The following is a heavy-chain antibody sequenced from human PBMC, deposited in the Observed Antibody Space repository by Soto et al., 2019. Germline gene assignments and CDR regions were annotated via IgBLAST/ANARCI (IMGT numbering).Heavy chain of an antibody. D-gene: IGHD2-21*01. J-gene: IGHJ6*02. Sequence: GASLKLSRQGSGYNFITDWISWVRQMPGKGLEWMGRIDPTDSYTKYSPSFEGHVTISADKSISTAYLQWSSLKASDSAVYYCARLSRASFALDVWGQGTTVTVSS. CDR3: ARLSRASFALDV. V-gene: IGHV5-10-1*01. CDR2: IDPTDSYT. CDR1: GYNFITDW.